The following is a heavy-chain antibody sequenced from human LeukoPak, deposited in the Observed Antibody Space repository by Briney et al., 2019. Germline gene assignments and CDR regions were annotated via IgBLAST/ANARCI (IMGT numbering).Heavy chain of an antibody. CDR3: ARRSVGAIIGDWFDP. CDR1: GYSFTSYW. D-gene: IGHD1-26*01. Sequence: GESLKIYCKGSGYSFTSYWIGWVRQMPGKGLEWMGIIYPGDSDTRYSPSFQGQVTISADKSISTAYLQWSSLKASDTAMYYCARRSVGAIIGDWFDPWGQGTLVTVSS. CDR2: IYPGDSDT. V-gene: IGHV5-51*01. J-gene: IGHJ5*02.